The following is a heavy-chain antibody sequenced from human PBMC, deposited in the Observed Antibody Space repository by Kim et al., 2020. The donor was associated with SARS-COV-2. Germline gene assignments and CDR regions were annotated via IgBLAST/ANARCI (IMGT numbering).Heavy chain of an antibody. V-gene: IGHV4-59*13. CDR1: GGSISSYY. D-gene: IGHD3-3*01. CDR3: ARGQRITIFGVVREMDV. J-gene: IGHJ6*02. CDR2: IYYSGST. Sequence: SETLSFTCTVSGGSISSYYWSWIRQPPGKGLEWIGYIYYSGSTNYNPSLKSRVTISVDTSKNQFSLKLSSVTAADTAVYYCARGQRITIFGVVREMDVWGQGTTVTVSS.